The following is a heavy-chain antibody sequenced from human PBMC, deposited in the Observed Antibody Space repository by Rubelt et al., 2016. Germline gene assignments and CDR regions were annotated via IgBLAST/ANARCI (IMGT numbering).Heavy chain of an antibody. CDR1: GFSLSTSGMC. Sequence: QVTLRESGPALVKPTQTLTLTCTFSGFSLSTSGMCVSWLRQPPGKALEWLARLAWDDDKYYSTSLQTRLTISKDTSKNQVVLTMTNMDPVDTATYYCARTSNPTWASFDYWGQGTLVTVSS. J-gene: IGHJ4*02. CDR2: LAWDDDK. V-gene: IGHV2-70*15. D-gene: IGHD7-27*01. CDR3: ARTSNPTWASFDY.